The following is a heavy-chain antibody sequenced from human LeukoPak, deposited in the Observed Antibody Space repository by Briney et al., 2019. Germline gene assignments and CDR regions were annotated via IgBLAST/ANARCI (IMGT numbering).Heavy chain of an antibody. V-gene: IGHV4-34*01. CDR1: GGSFSGYY. CDR3: ARGRLLQDY. D-gene: IGHD2-21*01. J-gene: IGHJ4*02. CDR2: INHSGST. Sequence: SETLSLTCAVYGGSFSGYYWSWVRQPPGKGLEWIGEINHSGSTNYNPSLKSRVTISVDTSKKQFSLKLSSVTAADTAVYYCARGRLLQDYWGQGTLVTVSS.